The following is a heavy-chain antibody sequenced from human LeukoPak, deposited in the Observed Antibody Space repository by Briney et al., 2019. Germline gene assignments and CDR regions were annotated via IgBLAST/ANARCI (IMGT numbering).Heavy chain of an antibody. J-gene: IGHJ4*02. D-gene: IGHD3-10*01. CDR2: INHSEST. CDR1: RGSLSGYY. Sequence: PSETLSLTRAVYRGSLSGYYWSWIRQPPGKGLEWIGEINHSESTNYNPSLKSRVTISVDTSKNQFSLKLSSVTSADTAVYYCARAWEYYYGSGSYRGQPFDYWGQGTLGTVSS. V-gene: IGHV4-34*01. CDR3: ARAWEYYYGSGSYRGQPFDY.